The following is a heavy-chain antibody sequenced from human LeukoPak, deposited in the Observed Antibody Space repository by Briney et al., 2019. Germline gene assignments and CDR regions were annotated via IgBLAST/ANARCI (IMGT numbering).Heavy chain of an antibody. CDR1: GFSFSGYA. CDR2: ISGSGATT. J-gene: IGHJ4*02. V-gene: IGHV3-23*01. D-gene: IGHD6-13*01. Sequence: GGSLRLSCAASGFSFSGYAMSWVRQAPGKGLEWVSSISGSGATTYYADSVTGRFTISRDNSKNTVYLQLNTPRAEDTGVYYCAKGHRGYSSSWYDYRGQGTLVTVSS. CDR3: AKGHRGYSSSWYDY.